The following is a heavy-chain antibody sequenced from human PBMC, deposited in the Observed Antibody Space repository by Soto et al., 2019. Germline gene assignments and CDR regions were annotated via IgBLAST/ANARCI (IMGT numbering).Heavy chain of an antibody. CDR1: GFTFRNYA. Sequence: QVQLVESGGGVVQPGTSLRLSCVTSGFTFRNYAFHWVRQSPGKGLEWVAVIWYDGSNRNYAESVKGRFTISKDNSKSTLYLQMNSLRAEDTAVYYCARDGIEYSGYDIDYWGQGTLVTVSS. J-gene: IGHJ4*02. CDR2: IWYDGSNR. CDR3: ARDGIEYSGYDIDY. V-gene: IGHV3-33*01. D-gene: IGHD5-12*01.